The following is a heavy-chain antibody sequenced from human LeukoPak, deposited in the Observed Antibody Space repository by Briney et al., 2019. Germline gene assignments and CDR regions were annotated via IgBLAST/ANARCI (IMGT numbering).Heavy chain of an antibody. Sequence: GGSLRLSFAAFASTFSSYAMSWVRHAPGKGLEWVAAISGSGGSTYYPHSVKGRLTISRDNSQNTLYLQMNGLRAEDTAVYYCARTGATIYYYYMDVWGKGTTVTVSS. CDR2: ISGSGGST. D-gene: IGHD1-26*01. J-gene: IGHJ6*03. CDR1: ASTFSSYA. CDR3: ARTGATIYYYYMDV. V-gene: IGHV3-23*01.